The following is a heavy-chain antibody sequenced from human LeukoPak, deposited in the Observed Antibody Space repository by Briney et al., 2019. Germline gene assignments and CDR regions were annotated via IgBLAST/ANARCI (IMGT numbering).Heavy chain of an antibody. J-gene: IGHJ6*03. CDR3: ARYNGPNFYSYYMDV. Sequence: PSETLSLTCTVSGGSISTYYWSWIRQPPGKGLEWIGYIYPGGSPNYNPSLESRVSISADTPKNQFPLKLFSVTAADAAVYYCARYNGPNFYSYYMDVWGKGTTVTVSS. CDR1: GGSISTYY. V-gene: IGHV4-4*09. D-gene: IGHD2-8*01. CDR2: IYPGGSP.